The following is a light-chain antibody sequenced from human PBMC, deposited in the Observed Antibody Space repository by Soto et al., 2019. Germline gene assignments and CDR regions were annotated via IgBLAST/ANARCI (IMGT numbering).Light chain of an antibody. CDR1: QSVSSY. J-gene: IGKJ5*01. CDR2: DAS. Sequence: EIVLTQSPGTLSLSPLEIATLSCMASQSVSSYLAWYQQKPGQAPRLLIYDASNRATGIPARFSGSGSGTDFTLTISSLEPEDFAVYYCQQRSNWPPITFGQGTRLE. V-gene: IGKV3-11*01. CDR3: QQRSNWPPIT.